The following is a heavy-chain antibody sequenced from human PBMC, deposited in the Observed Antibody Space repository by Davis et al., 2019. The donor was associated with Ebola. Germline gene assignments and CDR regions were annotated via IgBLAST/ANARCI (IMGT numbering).Heavy chain of an antibody. Sequence: SGPTLVKPTETLTLTCTVSGFSLSNARMGVSWIGQPPGKALEWLAHIFSNDEKSYSTSLKSRLTISKDTSKSQVVLTMTNMDPVDTATYYCARTVPPGDILTGYYLDYWGQGTLVTVSS. CDR2: IFSNDEK. CDR1: GFSLSNARMG. V-gene: IGHV2-26*01. CDR3: ARTVPPGDILTGYYLDY. D-gene: IGHD3-9*01. J-gene: IGHJ4*02.